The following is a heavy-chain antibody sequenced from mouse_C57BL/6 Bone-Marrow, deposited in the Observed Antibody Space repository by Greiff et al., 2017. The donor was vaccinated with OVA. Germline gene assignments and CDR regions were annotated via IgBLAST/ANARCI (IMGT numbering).Heavy chain of an antibody. CDR2: IYPGDGDT. CDR1: GYAFSSSW. D-gene: IGHD1-1*01. CDR3: ARTVGGDWFEY. V-gene: IGHV1-82*01. J-gene: IGHJ3*01. Sequence: VQLQQSGPELVKPGASVKISCKASGYAFSSSWMNWVKQRPGKGLEWIGRIYPGDGDTNYNGKFKGKATLTADKSSSTAYMQLSSLTSEDSAVDCCARTVGGDWFEYWGQGTLVTVAA.